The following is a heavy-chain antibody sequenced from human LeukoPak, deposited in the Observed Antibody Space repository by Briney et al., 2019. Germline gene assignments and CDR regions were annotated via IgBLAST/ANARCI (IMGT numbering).Heavy chain of an antibody. D-gene: IGHD2-2*01. CDR1: GFTFSSYA. J-gene: IGHJ6*03. V-gene: IGHV3-23*01. CDR2: ISGSGGST. CDR3: AKVGHGIVPAAIGHYYYYYMDV. Sequence: QPGGSLRLSCAASGFTFSSYAMSWVRQAPGKGLEWVSAISGSGGSTYYADSVKGRFTISRDNSKDTLYLQMNSLRAEDTAVYYCAKVGHGIVPAAIGHYYYYYMDVWGKGTTVTVSS.